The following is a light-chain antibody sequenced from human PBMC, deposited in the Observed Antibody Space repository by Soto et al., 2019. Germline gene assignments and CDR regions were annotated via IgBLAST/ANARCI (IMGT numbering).Light chain of an antibody. V-gene: IGLV1-47*02. CDR2: SNN. J-gene: IGLJ1*01. CDR1: RSNIGTHY. CDR3: AAWDDSLISYV. Sequence: QSVLTQPPTASGTPGQRVTISCSGSRSNIGTHYGYWYQQVPGKAPKLLIYSNNQRPSGVPDRFSGSKSGASVSLAISGLRSEDEADYYCAAWDDSLISYVFGTGTKVTVL.